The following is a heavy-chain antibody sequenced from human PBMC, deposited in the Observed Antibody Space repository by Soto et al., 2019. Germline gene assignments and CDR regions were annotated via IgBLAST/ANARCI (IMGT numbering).Heavy chain of an antibody. D-gene: IGHD1-26*01. Sequence: ASVKVSCKASGYTFTGYYMHWVRQAPGQGLEWMGWINPNSGGTNYAQKFQGWVTMTRDTSISTAYMELSRLRSDDTAVYYWARGGRTGAGGDYYYGMDVWGQGPTFTVS. V-gene: IGHV1-2*04. CDR2: INPNSGGT. CDR1: GYTFTGYY. J-gene: IGHJ6*02. CDR3: ARGGRTGAGGDYYYGMDV.